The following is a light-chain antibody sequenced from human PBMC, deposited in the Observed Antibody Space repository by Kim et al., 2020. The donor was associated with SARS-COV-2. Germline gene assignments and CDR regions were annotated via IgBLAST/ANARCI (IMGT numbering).Light chain of an antibody. CDR1: QDLGTN. V-gene: IGKV3-15*01. CDR2: SAS. J-gene: IGKJ5*01. Sequence: SPGERGPLSCRASQDLGTNLAWYQQRPGQIPRLLIYSASTRATGIPARFSGSGSGTDFTLTVSGLQSEDFAVYYCQQYHYWPPLTFGQGTRLEIK. CDR3: QQYHYWPPLT.